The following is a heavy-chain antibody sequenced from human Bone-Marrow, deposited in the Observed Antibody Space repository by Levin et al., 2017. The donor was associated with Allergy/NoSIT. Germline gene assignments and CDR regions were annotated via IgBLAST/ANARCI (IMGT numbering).Heavy chain of an antibody. J-gene: IGHJ5*02. CDR3: ATYELGVGGRGS. CDR1: GFTFNSYA. CDR2: INSGGTGT. V-gene: IGHV3-23*01. Sequence: GESLKISCAASGFTFNSYAMNWVRQAPGKGLEWVSSINSGGTGTYYADSVKGRFTISRDNSKSTLSLQMDSLRAEDTGLYFCATYELGVGGRGSWGQGLLVTVSS. D-gene: IGHD3-22*01.